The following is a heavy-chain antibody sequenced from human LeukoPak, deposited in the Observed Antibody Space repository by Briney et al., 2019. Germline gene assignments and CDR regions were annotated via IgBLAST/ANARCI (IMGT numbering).Heavy chain of an antibody. CDR2: ISAYNGNT. CDR3: ARVVGLPYCSGGSCYFDY. J-gene: IGHJ4*02. CDR1: GYTFTSYG. V-gene: IGHV1-18*01. D-gene: IGHD2-15*01. Sequence: ASVKVSCKASGYTFTSYGISWVRQAPGQGLEWMGWISAYNGNTNYAQKLQGRVTMTTDTSTSTAYMELRSLRSDDTAVYYCARVVGLPYCSGGSCYFDYWGQGTLVTVSS.